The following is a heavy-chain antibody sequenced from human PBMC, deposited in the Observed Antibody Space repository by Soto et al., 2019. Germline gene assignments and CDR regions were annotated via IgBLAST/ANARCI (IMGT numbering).Heavy chain of an antibody. CDR1: GFTFGDYA. CDR2: IRSKAYGGTT. Sequence: PGGSLRLSCTASGFTFGDYAMSWFRQAPGEGLEWVGFIRSKAYGGTTEYAASVKGRFTISRDDSKSTAYLQMNSLKAEDTAVYYCTRDSDYGDSRYFDYWGQGTLVTVSS. V-gene: IGHV3-49*03. D-gene: IGHD4-17*01. J-gene: IGHJ4*02. CDR3: TRDSDYGDSRYFDY.